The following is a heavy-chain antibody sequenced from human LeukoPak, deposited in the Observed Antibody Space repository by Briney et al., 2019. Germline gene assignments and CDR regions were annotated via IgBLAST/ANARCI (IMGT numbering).Heavy chain of an antibody. CDR2: IRYDGSNK. CDR1: GFTFSSYG. D-gene: IGHD6-13*01. J-gene: IGHJ4*02. CDR3: AKVLIAAAGNHFDY. V-gene: IGHV3-30*02. Sequence: GGSLRLSCAASGFTFSSYGMHWVRQAPGKGLEWVAFIRYDGSNKYYADSVKGRFTISRDNSKNTLYLQMNSLRAEDTAAYYCAKVLIAAAGNHFDYWGQGTLVTVSS.